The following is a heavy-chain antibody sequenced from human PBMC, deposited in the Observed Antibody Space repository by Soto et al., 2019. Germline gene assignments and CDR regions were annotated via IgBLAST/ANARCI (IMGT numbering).Heavy chain of an antibody. V-gene: IGHV1-69*13. D-gene: IGHD6-6*01. CDR3: AIDAKGGAAXXGRGYYFDY. J-gene: IGHJ4*02. CDR2: IIPIFGTA. CDR1: GGTFSSYA. Sequence: SVKVSCKASGGTFSSYAISWVRQAPGQGLEWMGGIIPIFGTANYSQKFQGRVTITADESTSTAYMELSSLRSEDTAVYYCAIDAKGGAAXXGRGYYFDYWGQGTLVTVSS.